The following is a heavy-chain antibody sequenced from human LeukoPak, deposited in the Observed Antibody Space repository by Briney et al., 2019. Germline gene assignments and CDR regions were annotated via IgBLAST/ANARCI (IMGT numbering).Heavy chain of an antibody. V-gene: IGHV4-4*02. J-gene: IGHJ4*02. D-gene: IGHD3-16*02. CDR1: GDSISSSNW. CDR2: IYHSGST. CDR3: ASTVWGSYRDF. Sequence: PSQTLSLTCAVSGDSISSSNWWSWVRQPPGKGLEWIGEIYHSGSTNYNPSLKSRVTISVDKSNNQFSLNLSSVTAADTAVYYCASTVWGSYRDFWGQGALVTVSS.